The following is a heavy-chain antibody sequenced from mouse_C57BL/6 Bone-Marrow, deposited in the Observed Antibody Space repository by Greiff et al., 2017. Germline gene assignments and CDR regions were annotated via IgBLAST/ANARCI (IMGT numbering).Heavy chain of an antibody. CDR3: AREAYGNYDGYFDY. CDR2: IYPGSGST. J-gene: IGHJ2*01. D-gene: IGHD2-1*01. Sequence: VQLQQPGAELVKPGASVKMSCKASGYTFTSYWITWVKQRPGQGLEWIGDIYPGSGSTNYNEKFKSKATLTVDTSSSTAYMQRSSLTSEDSAVYYCAREAYGNYDGYFDYWGQGTTLTVSS. V-gene: IGHV1-55*01. CDR1: GYTFTSYW.